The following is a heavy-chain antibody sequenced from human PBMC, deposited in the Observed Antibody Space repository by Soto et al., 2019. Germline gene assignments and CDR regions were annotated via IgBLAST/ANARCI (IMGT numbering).Heavy chain of an antibody. Sequence: SVKVSCKVSGYTFSSYASSWVRQAPGQGLEWMGGIIPIFGTANYAQKFQGRVTIHADKSTSTAYMELSSLRSEATAVYYCARARQYSSQGSPAAQPNWFDPPGQGSVAPDSS. CDR3: ARARQYSSQGSPAAQPNWFDP. J-gene: IGHJ5*02. CDR2: IIPIFGTA. CDR1: GYTFSSYA. V-gene: IGHV1-69*06. D-gene: IGHD2-2*01.